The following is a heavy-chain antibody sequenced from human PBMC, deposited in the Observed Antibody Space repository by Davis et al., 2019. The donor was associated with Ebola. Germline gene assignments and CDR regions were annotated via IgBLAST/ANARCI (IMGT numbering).Heavy chain of an antibody. CDR1: GGTFSSYA. V-gene: IGHV1-69*04. D-gene: IGHD3-3*01. Sequence: AASVKVSCKASGGTFSSYAISWVRQAPGQGLEWMGRIIPILGIANYAQKFQGRVTITADKSTSTAYMELSSLRSEDTAVYYCARGRRGVVKRGFDYWGQGTLVTVSS. CDR2: IIPILGIA. J-gene: IGHJ4*02. CDR3: ARGRRGVVKRGFDY.